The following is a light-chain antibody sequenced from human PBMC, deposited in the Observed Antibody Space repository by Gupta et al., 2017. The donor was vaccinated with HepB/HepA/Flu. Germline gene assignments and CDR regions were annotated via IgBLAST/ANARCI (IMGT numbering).Light chain of an antibody. CDR1: KGSSNY. CDR2: DAY. V-gene: IGKV1-39*01. Sequence: PSSLSASGGERVTITCQGSKGSSNYGKWYQQKPGKATKLLSDDAYSLERGVPTRSSGRGSGTEFTLTISRVQPEDIATYYGQQSERTPCSFGQGTKLEIK. CDR3: QQSERTPCS. J-gene: IGKJ2*04.